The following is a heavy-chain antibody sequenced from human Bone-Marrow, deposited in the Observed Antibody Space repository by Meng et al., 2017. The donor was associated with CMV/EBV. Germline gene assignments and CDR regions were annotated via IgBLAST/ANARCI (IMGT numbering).Heavy chain of an antibody. CDR1: GYTFTSYY. CDR2: INPSGGST. Sequence: ASVKVSCKASGYTFTSYYMHWVRQAPGQGLEWMGIINPSGGSTSYAQKFQGRVTMTRDTSTSTVYMELSSLRSEDTAVYYCAREMGAIVGATTSNYYYGMDVWGQGTTVTVSS. D-gene: IGHD1-26*01. V-gene: IGHV1-46*01. CDR3: AREMGAIVGATTSNYYYGMDV. J-gene: IGHJ6*02.